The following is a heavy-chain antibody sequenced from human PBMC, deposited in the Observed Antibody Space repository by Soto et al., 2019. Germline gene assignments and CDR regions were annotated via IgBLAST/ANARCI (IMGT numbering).Heavy chain of an antibody. J-gene: IGHJ5*02. D-gene: IGHD2-2*01. Sequence: PGGSLRLSCAASGFTFSSYAMSWVRQAPGKGLEYVSAISSNGGSTYYADSVKGRFTISRDNSKNTLYLQMSSLRAEDTAVYYSVTYPHANIVVVPAARTWGQGTLVTVSS. CDR2: ISSNGGST. V-gene: IGHV3-64D*06. CDR1: GFTFSSYA. CDR3: VTYPHANIVVVPAART.